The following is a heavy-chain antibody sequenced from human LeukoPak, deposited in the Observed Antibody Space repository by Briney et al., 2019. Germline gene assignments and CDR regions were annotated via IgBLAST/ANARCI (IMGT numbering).Heavy chain of an antibody. V-gene: IGHV3-30*02. D-gene: IGHD6-19*01. CDR1: GFTFSSYG. Sequence: GGSLRLSCAASGFTFSSYGMHWVRQAPGKGLEWVAFIRYDGSNKHYADSVKGRFTISRDNPKNTVYLQMNSLRVEDTAVFFCAKDMGSGWYRANFDYWGQGTLVTVSS. J-gene: IGHJ4*02. CDR3: AKDMGSGWYRANFDY. CDR2: IRYDGSNK.